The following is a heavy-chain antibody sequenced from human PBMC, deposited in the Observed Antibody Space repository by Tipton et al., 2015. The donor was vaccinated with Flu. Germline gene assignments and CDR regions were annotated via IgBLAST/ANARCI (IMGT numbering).Heavy chain of an antibody. CDR1: GGSISSASYY. Sequence: TLSLTCTVSGGSISSASYYWSWIRQPAGKGLEWIGRIYASGSTNYNPSLKSRVTISINTSKNQFSLKVFSVTAADTAVYYCARRDYSNYVSDPKNCFDPWGQGILVTVSS. V-gene: IGHV4-61*02. CDR3: ARRDYSNYVSDPKNCFDP. D-gene: IGHD4-11*01. CDR2: IYASGST. J-gene: IGHJ5*02.